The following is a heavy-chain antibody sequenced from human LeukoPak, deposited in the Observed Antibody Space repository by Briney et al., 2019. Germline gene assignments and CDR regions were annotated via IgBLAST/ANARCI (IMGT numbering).Heavy chain of an antibody. CDR2: ISGGGGTT. J-gene: IGHJ5*02. Sequence: GGSLRLSCAASGFTFSSYAMSWVRQAPGKGLEWVSAISGGGGTTYYADSVKGRFTISRDNSKNTLHLQMNSLRAEDTAVYYCAKERFTYFGSFEHWGQGTLVTVSS. CDR1: GFTFSSYA. D-gene: IGHD3-22*01. V-gene: IGHV3-23*01. CDR3: AKERFTYFGSFEH.